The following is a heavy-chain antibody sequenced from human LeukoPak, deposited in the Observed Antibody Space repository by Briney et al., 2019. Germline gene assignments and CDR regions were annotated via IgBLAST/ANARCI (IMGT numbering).Heavy chain of an antibody. CDR2: IGTTGDT. CDR3: ARRRKGYYFDY. CDR1: GFTFSSYD. V-gene: IGHV3-13*01. Sequence: GGPLRLSCAASGFTFSSYDMHWIRQATGKGLDWVSAIGTTGDTYYPGSVKGRFSIFRENAKNSLYLQLISLRAGDTAVEYCARRRKGYYFDYWGQGTLVTVSS. J-gene: IGHJ4*02.